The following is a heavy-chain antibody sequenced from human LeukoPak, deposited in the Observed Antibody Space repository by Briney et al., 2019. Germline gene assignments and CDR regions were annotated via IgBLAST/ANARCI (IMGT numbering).Heavy chain of an antibody. CDR1: GFTVSSNY. Sequence: GGSLRLSCAASGFTVSSNYMSWVRQAPGKGLEWVSVIYSGGSTYYADSVKGRFTISRDNSKNKLYLQMNSLRAEDTAVYYCARAPHKYYYDSSGYNYYYYYYMDVWGKGTTVTVSS. J-gene: IGHJ6*03. CDR3: ARAPHKYYYDSSGYNYYYYYYMDV. D-gene: IGHD3-22*01. V-gene: IGHV3-53*01. CDR2: IYSGGST.